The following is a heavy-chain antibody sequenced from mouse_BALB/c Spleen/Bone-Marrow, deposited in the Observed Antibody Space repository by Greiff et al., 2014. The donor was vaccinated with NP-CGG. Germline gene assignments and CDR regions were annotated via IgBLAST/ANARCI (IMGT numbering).Heavy chain of an antibody. D-gene: IGHD2-3*01. CDR1: GFTFTDYY. Sequence: EVNLVESGGGLVQPGGSLRLPCATSGFTFTDYYMNWVRQPPGKALEWLGFIRNKANGYTTEYSASVKGRFTISRDNSQSILYLQMNTLRAEDSATYYCARDMGGLLFDYWGQGTTLTVSS. CDR2: IRNKANGYTT. V-gene: IGHV7-3*02. J-gene: IGHJ2*01. CDR3: ARDMGGLLFDY.